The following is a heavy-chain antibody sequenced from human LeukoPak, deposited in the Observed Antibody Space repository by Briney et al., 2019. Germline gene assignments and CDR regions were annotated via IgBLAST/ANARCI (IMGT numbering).Heavy chain of an antibody. J-gene: IGHJ6*02. CDR2: ISAYNGNT. V-gene: IGHV1-18*01. CDR3: ARDTYDSSGYYYEYYGMDV. CDR1: GYTFTSYG. Sequence: ASVKVSCKASGYTFTSYGISWVRQAPGQGLEWMGWISAYNGNTNYAQKLQGRVTMITDTSTSTAYMELRSLRSDDTAVYYCARDTYDSSGYYYEYYGMDVWGQGTTVTVSS. D-gene: IGHD3-22*01.